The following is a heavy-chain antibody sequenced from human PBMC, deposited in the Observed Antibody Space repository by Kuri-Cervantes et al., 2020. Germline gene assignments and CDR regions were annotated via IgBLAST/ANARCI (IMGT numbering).Heavy chain of an antibody. D-gene: IGHD4-17*01. V-gene: IGHV3-7*01. CDR3: ARDGATVTTTYYYGMDV. CDR1: GFTFSSYR. Sequence: GESLKISCAASGFTFSSYRMSWVRQAPGKGLEWVANIKQDGSEKYYVDSVKGRFTISRDNAKNSLYLQMNSLRAEDTAVYYCARDGATVTTTYYYGMDVWGQGTTVTVSS. CDR2: IKQDGSEK. J-gene: IGHJ6*02.